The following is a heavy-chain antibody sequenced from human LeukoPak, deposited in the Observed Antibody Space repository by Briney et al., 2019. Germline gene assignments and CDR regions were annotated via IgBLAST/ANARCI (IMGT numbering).Heavy chain of an antibody. CDR1: QKTSSSYI. CDR3: VRVAGWHWFDP. J-gene: IGHJ5*02. D-gene: IGHD6-19*01. V-gene: IGHV3-23*01. Sequence: FFAASQKTSSSYIQGWVLPAPKNTLGRVSSIRRSGENTYYGDAVKGRFTISRDNPKNTVYLQMNNMRVDDTAVYYCVRVAGWHWFDPWGQGALVTVSS. CDR2: IRRSGENT.